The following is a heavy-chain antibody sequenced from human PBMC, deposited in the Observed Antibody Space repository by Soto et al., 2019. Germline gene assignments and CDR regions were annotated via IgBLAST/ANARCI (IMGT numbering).Heavy chain of an antibody. J-gene: IGHJ4*02. CDR1: GFTFDDYA. CDR2: ISWNSGSI. V-gene: IGHV3-9*01. CDR3: AKDTLVALNGIDY. D-gene: IGHD5-12*01. Sequence: GGSLRLSCAASGFTFDDYAMHWVRQAPGKGLEWVSGISWNSGSIGYADSVKGRFTISRDNAKNSLYLQMNSLRAEDTALYYCAKDTLVALNGIDYWGQGTLVTVSS.